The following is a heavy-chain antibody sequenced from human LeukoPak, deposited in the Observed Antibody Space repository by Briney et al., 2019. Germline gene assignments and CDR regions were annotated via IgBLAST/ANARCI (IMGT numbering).Heavy chain of an antibody. D-gene: IGHD3-3*01. CDR2: ISSSDSTI. J-gene: IGHJ4*02. CDR3: ARPNYDFWSGYFIGIDY. CDR1: GFTFSDYY. V-gene: IGHV3-11*01. Sequence: GGSLRLSCAASGFTFSDYYMSWIRQAPGKGLEWVSYISSSDSTIYYADSVKGRFTISRDNAKNSLYLQMNSLRAEDTAVYYCARPNYDFWSGYFIGIDYWGQGTLVTVSS.